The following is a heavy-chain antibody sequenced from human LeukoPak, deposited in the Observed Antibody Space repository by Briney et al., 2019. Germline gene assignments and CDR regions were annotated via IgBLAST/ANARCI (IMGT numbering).Heavy chain of an antibody. V-gene: IGHV1-18*01. Sequence: ASVKVSCKASGYTFTSYGISWVRQAPGQGLEWMGWISAYNGNTNYAQKLQGRVTMTTDTSTSTAYMELRSLRSDDTAVYYCARDRNYDFWSRGMDVWGQGTLVTVSS. CDR2: ISAYNGNT. J-gene: IGHJ4*02. CDR1: GYTFTSYG. CDR3: ARDRNYDFWSRGMDV. D-gene: IGHD3-3*01.